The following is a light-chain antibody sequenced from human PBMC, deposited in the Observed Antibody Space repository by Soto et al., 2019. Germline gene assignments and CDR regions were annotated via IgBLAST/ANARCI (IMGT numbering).Light chain of an antibody. Sequence: EVVLTQSPGTLSLSPGERATLSCRGSQSINNNYLAWYQQRPGQAPRLLIYGSSYRATGIPDRFSGSGSGTDFTLTISRLEPEDLAVYYCHQYGSSPPYTFGQGNKLEI. V-gene: IGKV3-20*01. CDR1: QSINNNY. CDR3: HQYGSSPPYT. J-gene: IGKJ2*01. CDR2: GSS.